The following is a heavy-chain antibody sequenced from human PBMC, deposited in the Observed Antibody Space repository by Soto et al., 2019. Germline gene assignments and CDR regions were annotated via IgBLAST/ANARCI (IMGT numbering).Heavy chain of an antibody. CDR2: INNNSGRK. CDR3: AKDGDYEYSDY. Sequence: PGGSLRLSCAASGFSFSSYTMNWVRQAPGKGLEWVSSINNNSGRKYYADSVKGRFTISRDNSKNTLFLQMNSLKDEDTAVYFCAKDGDYEYSDYRGKGTQVTVSS. D-gene: IGHD3-22*01. J-gene: IGHJ4*02. V-gene: IGHV3-23*01. CDR1: GFSFSSYT.